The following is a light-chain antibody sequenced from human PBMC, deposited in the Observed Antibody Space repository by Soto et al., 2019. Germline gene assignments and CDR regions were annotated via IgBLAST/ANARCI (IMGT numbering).Light chain of an antibody. CDR3: QQFSSYPLT. CDR1: QTVRNNY. CDR2: DAS. J-gene: IGKJ4*01. V-gene: IGKV3-20*01. Sequence: VLTQSPGTLALSPGERVTLSCRASQTVRNNYLAWYQQKPGQAPRLRIYDASSRATGIPDRFSGGGSGTDFTLSISRLEPEDLAVYYCQQFSSYPLTFGGGTKVDI.